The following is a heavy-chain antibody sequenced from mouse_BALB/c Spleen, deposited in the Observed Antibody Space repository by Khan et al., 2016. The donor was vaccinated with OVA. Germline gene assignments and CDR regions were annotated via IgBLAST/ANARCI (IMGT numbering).Heavy chain of an antibody. CDR3: TRLAYYYDSEGFAY. D-gene: IGHD1-1*01. CDR1: GFTFSTYG. Sequence: EVQGVESGGDLVKPGGSLKLSCAASGFTFSTYGMSWVRQTPDKRLEWVATVSTGGGYTYYPDSVKGRFTISRDTAKNTLYLQMSGLTSEDTAMVYCTRLAYYYDSEGFAYWGQGTLVTVSA. CDR2: VSTGGGYT. V-gene: IGHV5-6*01. J-gene: IGHJ3*01.